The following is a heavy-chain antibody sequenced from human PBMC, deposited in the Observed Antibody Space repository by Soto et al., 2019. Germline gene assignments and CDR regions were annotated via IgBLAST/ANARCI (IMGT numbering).Heavy chain of an antibody. Sequence: QVQLVQSGAEVKKPGASVKVSCKASGYTFTGYYMHWVRQAPGQGLEWMGWINPNSGGTNYAQKFQGWVTMTRDTSISTAYMELSRLRSDDTAVYYCARDSFLGGTWNYGDYDRSWDYYYGMDVW. V-gene: IGHV1-2*04. D-gene: IGHD4-17*01. CDR3: ARDSFLGGTWNYGDYDRSWDYYYGMDV. J-gene: IGHJ6*01. CDR2: INPNSGGT. CDR1: GYTFTGYY.